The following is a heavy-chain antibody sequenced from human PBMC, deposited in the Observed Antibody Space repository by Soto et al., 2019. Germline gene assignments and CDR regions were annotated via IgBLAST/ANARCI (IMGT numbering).Heavy chain of an antibody. CDR3: AKDRSSSSYTWQGGDY. D-gene: IGHD3-16*02. J-gene: IGHJ4*02. CDR2: MGGSGGST. Sequence: PGGSLRLSCAASGFTFSRYALSCVRQAPGKGLEWVSAMGGSGGSTYYADSVKGRFTISRDNSKNTLYLQMNSLRAEDTAVYYCAKDRSSSSYTWQGGDYWGQGTLVTVSS. V-gene: IGHV3-23*01. CDR1: GFTFSRYA.